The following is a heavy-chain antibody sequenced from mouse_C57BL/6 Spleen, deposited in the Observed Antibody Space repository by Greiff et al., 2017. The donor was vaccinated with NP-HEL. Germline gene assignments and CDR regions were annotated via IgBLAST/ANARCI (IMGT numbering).Heavy chain of an antibody. D-gene: IGHD3-2*02. CDR3: ARDAQGSMDY. J-gene: IGHJ4*01. CDR1: GFTFSDFY. Sequence: VKLVESGGGLVQSGRSLRLSCATSGFTFSDFYMEWVRQAPGKGLEWIAASRNKANDYTTEYSASVKGRFIVSRDTSQSILYLQMNALRAEDTAIYYCARDAQGSMDYWGQGTSVTVSS. CDR2: SRNKANDYTT. V-gene: IGHV7-1*01.